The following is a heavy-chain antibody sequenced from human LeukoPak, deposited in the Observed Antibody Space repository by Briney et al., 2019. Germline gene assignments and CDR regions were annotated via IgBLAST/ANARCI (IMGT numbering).Heavy chain of an antibody. J-gene: IGHJ5*02. Sequence: GGSLKLSCAASGFPFNNYWIHWVRQAPGRGLMWVSSINTDGRTTRYAASVQGRFTISRDNAKNTLSLQMNSLRDDDTAVYYCARAGASGWYAAGWFDPWGQGTLVTVSS. CDR2: INTDGRTT. D-gene: IGHD6-19*01. V-gene: IGHV3-74*01. CDR1: GFPFNNYW. CDR3: ARAGASGWYAAGWFDP.